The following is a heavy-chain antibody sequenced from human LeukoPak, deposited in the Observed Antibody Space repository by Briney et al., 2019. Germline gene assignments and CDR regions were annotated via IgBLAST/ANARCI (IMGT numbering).Heavy chain of an antibody. V-gene: IGHV6-1*01. D-gene: IGHD1-1*01. CDR3: ARALQLLDVDV. J-gene: IGHJ6*02. CDR2: IYYRSTWSF. CDR1: GDSVSNTNAA. Sequence: SQTLSLTCGISGDSVSNTNAAWNWIRQSPSRGLEWLGRIYYRSTWSFEYAESVKSRITIIPDTPKNQFSLQLTSVTPEDTAVYYCARALQLLDVDVWGQGTTVTVSS.